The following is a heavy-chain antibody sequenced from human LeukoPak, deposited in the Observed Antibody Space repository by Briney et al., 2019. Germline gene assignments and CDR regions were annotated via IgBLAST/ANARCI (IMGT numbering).Heavy chain of an antibody. J-gene: IGHJ4*02. Sequence: PGGSLRLSCAASGFTFSNAWMSWVRQAPGKGLEWVSAISGSGGSTYYADSVKGRFTISRDNSKNTLYLQMNSLRAEDTAVYYCAKSPYGDGKDYWGQGTLVTVSS. CDR2: ISGSGGST. CDR3: AKSPYGDGKDY. CDR1: GFTFSNAW. D-gene: IGHD4-17*01. V-gene: IGHV3-23*01.